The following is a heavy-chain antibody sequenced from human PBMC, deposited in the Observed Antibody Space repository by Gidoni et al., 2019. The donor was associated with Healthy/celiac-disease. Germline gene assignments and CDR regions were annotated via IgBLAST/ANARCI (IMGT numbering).Heavy chain of an antibody. CDR1: GGSISSYY. D-gene: IGHD6-13*01. Sequence: QVQLQESGPGLVKPSETLSLTCTVSGGSISSYYWSWIRQPPGKGLEWIGYIYYSGSTNYNPSLKSRVTISVDTSKNQFSLKLSSVTAADTAVYYCARHLGIAAHLNWFDPWGQGTLVTVSS. CDR3: ARHLGIAAHLNWFDP. CDR2: IYYSGST. J-gene: IGHJ5*02. V-gene: IGHV4-59*08.